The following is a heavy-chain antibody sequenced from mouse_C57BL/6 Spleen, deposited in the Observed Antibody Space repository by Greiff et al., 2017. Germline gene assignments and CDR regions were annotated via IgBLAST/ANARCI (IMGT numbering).Heavy chain of an antibody. CDR2: IYPGSGST. Sequence: QVQLQQPGAELVKPGASVKMSCKASGYTFTSYWITWVKQRPGQGLEWIGDIYPGSGSTNYNEKFKGKATLTVDTSSSTAYMQLSSLTSEDSAVYYCARRVGIYYAMGYWGQGTSVTVSS. CDR3: ARRVGIYYAMGY. V-gene: IGHV1-55*01. J-gene: IGHJ4*01. CDR1: GYTFTSYW.